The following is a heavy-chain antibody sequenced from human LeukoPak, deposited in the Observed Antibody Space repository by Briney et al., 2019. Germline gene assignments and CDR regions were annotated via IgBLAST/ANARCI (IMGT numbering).Heavy chain of an antibody. D-gene: IGHD3-10*01. CDR1: GGSISSGGYY. V-gene: IGHV4-31*03. Sequence: SETLSLTCTVSGGSISSGGYYWSWIRQHPGKGREWIGYIYYSGSTYYNPSLKSRVTISVDTSKNQFSLKLSSVTAADTAVYYCARDNEGYYGSGRGFWVNAFDIWGQGTMVTVSS. CDR2: IYYSGST. CDR3: ARDNEGYYGSGRGFWVNAFDI. J-gene: IGHJ3*02.